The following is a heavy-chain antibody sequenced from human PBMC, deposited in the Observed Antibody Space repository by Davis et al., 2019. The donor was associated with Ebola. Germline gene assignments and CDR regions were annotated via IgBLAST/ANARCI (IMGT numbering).Heavy chain of an antibody. V-gene: IGHV3-33*08. CDR2: IWYDGSNK. CDR3: AAALAVTGHLYFDY. D-gene: IGHD6-19*01. Sequence: GESLKISCAASGFTFSSYAMHWVRQAPGKGLEWVAFIWYDGSNKYYADSVKGRFTISRDNSKNTQHLQMNSLRADDTAVYYCAAALAVTGHLYFDYWGQGTLVTVSS. J-gene: IGHJ4*02. CDR1: GFTFSSYA.